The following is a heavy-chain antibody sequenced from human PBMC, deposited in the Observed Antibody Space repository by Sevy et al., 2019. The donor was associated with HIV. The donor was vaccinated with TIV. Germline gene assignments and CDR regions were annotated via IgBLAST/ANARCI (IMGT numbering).Heavy chain of an antibody. J-gene: IGHJ4*02. CDR3: ARRRAIAAAGTLDY. Sequence: GGSLRLSCAASGFTFNTYAMHWVRQAPGKGLEWVAVISYDGGSKYYADSVKGRFTISRDNSKNTLYLQMINLRPEDSAIYYCARRRAIAAAGTLDYWGQGTLVTVSS. D-gene: IGHD6-13*01. V-gene: IGHV3-30-3*01. CDR1: GFTFNTYA. CDR2: ISYDGGSK.